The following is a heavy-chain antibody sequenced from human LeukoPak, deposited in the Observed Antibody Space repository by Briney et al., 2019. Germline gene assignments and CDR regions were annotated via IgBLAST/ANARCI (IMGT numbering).Heavy chain of an antibody. J-gene: IGHJ5*02. V-gene: IGHV4-30-2*01. CDR3: ARVRRSCSGGSCHHWFDP. Sequence: SQTLSLTCAVSGGSISSGGYSWSWIRQPPGKGLEWIGYIYHSGSTYYNLSLKSRVTISVDRSKNQFSLKLSSVTAADTAVYYCARVRRSCSGGSCHHWFDPWGQGTLVTVSS. D-gene: IGHD2-15*01. CDR1: GGSISSGGYS. CDR2: IYHSGST.